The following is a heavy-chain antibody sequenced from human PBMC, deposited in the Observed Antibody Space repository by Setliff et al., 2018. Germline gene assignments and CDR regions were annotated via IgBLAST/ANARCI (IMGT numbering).Heavy chain of an antibody. D-gene: IGHD2-8*01. V-gene: IGHV1-18*01. CDR1: GYTFTNYG. Sequence: ASVKVSCKASGYTFTNYGVNWVRQAPGQGLEWLGWISPHSGNVYSAPKVQGRVTLTTDTSTNTAYMELRNLQSDDTAVYYCARLVRYCTKTACQTLSGAEVWGQGTLVTVSS. CDR3: ARLVRYCTKTACQTLSGAEV. CDR2: ISPHSGNV. J-gene: IGHJ4*02.